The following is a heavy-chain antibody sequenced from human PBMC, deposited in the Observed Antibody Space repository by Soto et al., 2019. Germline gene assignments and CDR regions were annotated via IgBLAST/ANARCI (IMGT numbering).Heavy chain of an antibody. V-gene: IGHV3-48*02. CDR2: ISWSTSTT. CDR1: GFTFSSYS. Sequence: PGGSLRLSCAASGFTFSSYSMNWVRQAPGKGLEWISYISWSTSTTYYADSVKGRFTISRDNAKNSLYLQMNSLRDDDTAVYYCAREMATITEIDYWGQGTLVTVS. D-gene: IGHD5-12*01. J-gene: IGHJ4*02. CDR3: AREMATITEIDY.